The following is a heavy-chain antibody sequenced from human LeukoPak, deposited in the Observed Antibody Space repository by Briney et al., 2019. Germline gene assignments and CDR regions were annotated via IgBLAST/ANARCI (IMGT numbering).Heavy chain of an antibody. CDR3: AKDQLPYYYDSSSNYRDAFDI. V-gene: IGHV3-23*01. D-gene: IGHD3-22*01. J-gene: IGHJ3*02. Sequence: GGSLRLSCAASGFTFSSYWMTWVRQAPGKGLEWVSAISSSGDSTYYADSVKGRFTISGDNSKNTLYLQMNSLRAEDTAVYYCAKDQLPYYYDSSSNYRDAFDIWGQGTMVTVSS. CDR1: GFTFSSYW. CDR2: ISSSGDST.